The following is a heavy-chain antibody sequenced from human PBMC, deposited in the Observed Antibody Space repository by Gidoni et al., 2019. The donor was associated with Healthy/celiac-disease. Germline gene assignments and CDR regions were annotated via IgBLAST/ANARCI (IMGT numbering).Heavy chain of an antibody. D-gene: IGHD6-13*01. J-gene: IGHJ1*01. V-gene: IGHV4-39*01. Sequence: QLQLQESGPGLVKPSETLSLTCTVSGGSISSSSYYWGWIRQPPGKGLEWIGSIYYSGSTYYNPSLKSRVTISVDTSKNQFSLKLSSVTAADTAVYYCARHWAGYSSSWSRVLEYFQHWGQGTLVTVSS. CDR1: GGSISSSSYY. CDR2: IYYSGST. CDR3: ARHWAGYSSSWSRVLEYFQH.